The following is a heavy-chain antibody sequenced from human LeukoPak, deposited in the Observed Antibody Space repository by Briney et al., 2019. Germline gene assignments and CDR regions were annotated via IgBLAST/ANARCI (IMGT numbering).Heavy chain of an antibody. Sequence: SETLSLTCAVYGGSFSGYYWGWIRQPPGKGLEWIGSIYHSGSTYYNPSLKSRVTISVDTSKNQFSLKLSSVTAADTVVYYCARGHYYDSSGYFDYWGQGTLVTVSS. D-gene: IGHD3-22*01. CDR3: ARGHYYDSSGYFDY. CDR2: IYHSGST. V-gene: IGHV4-38-2*01. CDR1: GGSFSGYY. J-gene: IGHJ4*02.